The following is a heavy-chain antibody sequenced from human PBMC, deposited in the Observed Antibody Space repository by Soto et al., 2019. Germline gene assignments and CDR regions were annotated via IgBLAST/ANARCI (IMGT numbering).Heavy chain of an antibody. CDR1: GFMFGTSG. CDR3: ARDASGTTSFLAS. CDR2: IWLDGSER. D-gene: IGHD1-1*01. J-gene: IGHJ5*01. Sequence: PVGSLRLSCEASGFMFGTSGMHWVRQAPGKGLEWVSGIWLDGSERYYSDSVKGRFTISRGNSKNTLFLQMNSLRVEDTAVYFCARDASGTTSFLASWGQGTLVTVSS. V-gene: IGHV3-33*01.